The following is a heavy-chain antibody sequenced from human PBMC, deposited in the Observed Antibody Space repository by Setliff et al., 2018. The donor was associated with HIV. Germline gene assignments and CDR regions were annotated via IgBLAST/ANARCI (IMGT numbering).Heavy chain of an antibody. CDR3: ARTPRYYDYAWGSYGAPLYYFDY. CDR2: ISSSSTI. D-gene: IGHD3-16*01. Sequence: PGGSLRLSCTVSGFTFSNYCMNWVRQAPGKGLEWVSYISSSSTIYYADSVKGRFTISRDNAKNSLFLQMNSLRAEDTAVYYCARTPRYYDYAWGSYGAPLYYFDYWGQGTLVTVSS. CDR1: GFTFSNYC. J-gene: IGHJ4*02. V-gene: IGHV3-48*01.